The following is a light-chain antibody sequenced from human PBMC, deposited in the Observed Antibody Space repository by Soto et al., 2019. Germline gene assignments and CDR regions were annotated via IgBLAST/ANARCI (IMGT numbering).Light chain of an antibody. CDR3: MQALQTVT. J-gene: IGKJ2*01. CDR2: LGS. CDR1: QSLLHSNGYNY. V-gene: IGKV2-28*01. Sequence: DLVMTQSPLSLPVTPGEPASISCRSSQSLLHSNGYNYLDWYLQKPGQSPQLLIYLGSNRASGVPDRFSVSGSGTDFTLKISRVEAEDVGVYYCMQALQTVTFGQGTKLEIK.